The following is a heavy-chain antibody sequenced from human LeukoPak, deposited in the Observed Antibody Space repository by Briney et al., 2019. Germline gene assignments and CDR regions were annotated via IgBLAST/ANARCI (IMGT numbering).Heavy chain of an antibody. V-gene: IGHV1-3*01. CDR1: GYTFTSYA. CDR2: INAGNGNT. Sequence: ASVKVSCKASGYTFTSYAMHWERQAPGQRLEWMGWINAGNGNTKYSQKFQGRVTITRDTSASTAYMELSSLRSEDTAVYYCARVDRAHGDNLDYWGQGTLVTVSS. D-gene: IGHD4-17*01. CDR3: ARVDRAHGDNLDY. J-gene: IGHJ4*02.